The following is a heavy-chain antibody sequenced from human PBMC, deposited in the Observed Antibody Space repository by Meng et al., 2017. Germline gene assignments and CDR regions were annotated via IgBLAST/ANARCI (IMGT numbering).Heavy chain of an antibody. D-gene: IGHD4/OR15-4a*01. Sequence: QVQLQVSRPGLVKPSQTLSLTCSVSGGSISSGHYYWSWIRQPPGKGLEWIGYIYYSGSTHYNPSLKSRVIISLDMSKNQFSLKLSSVTASDTAVYYCARRGADYGAFDPWGQGTLVTVSS. CDR3: ARRGADYGAFDP. CDR1: GGSISSGHYY. J-gene: IGHJ5*02. V-gene: IGHV4-30-4*01. CDR2: IYYSGST.